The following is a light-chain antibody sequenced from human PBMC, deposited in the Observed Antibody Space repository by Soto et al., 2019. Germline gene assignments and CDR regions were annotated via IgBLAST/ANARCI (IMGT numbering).Light chain of an antibody. V-gene: IGLV1-40*01. CDR1: SSNIGAGYD. J-gene: IGLJ1*01. CDR3: QSYDSSLGARYV. Sequence: QTVVTQPPSVSGAPGQRVTISCTGSSSNIGAGYDVHWYQQLPGTAPKLLIYGNSNRPSGVPDRFSGSKSGTSASLAITGLKAEDEADYYCQSYDSSLGARYVFGTGTQLTVL. CDR2: GNS.